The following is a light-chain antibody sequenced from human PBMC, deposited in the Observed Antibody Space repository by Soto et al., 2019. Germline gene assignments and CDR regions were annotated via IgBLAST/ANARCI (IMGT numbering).Light chain of an antibody. CDR3: QQYGSSPPGLT. V-gene: IGKV3-20*01. CDR2: GAS. J-gene: IGKJ4*01. Sequence: EIVLTQSPGTLSLSPGERATLSCRASQSVSSNYLAWYQQKPGQAPRLLIYGASSRATGLPDRFSGSGSGTDFTLTISRLEPEDFAVYYWQQYGSSPPGLTFGGGTKVEIK. CDR1: QSVSSNY.